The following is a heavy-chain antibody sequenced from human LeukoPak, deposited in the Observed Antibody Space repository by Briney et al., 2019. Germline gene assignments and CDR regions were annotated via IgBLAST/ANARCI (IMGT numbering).Heavy chain of an antibody. J-gene: IGHJ6*02. Sequence: GGSLRLSCAASGFTFSSYAMSWVRQAPGKGLEWVSTLVGSGFTIYYSDSVKGRFTISRDNSKNTVYLLMNSLRAEDTAVYYCARGLRYYYGMDVWGQGTTVTVSS. D-gene: IGHD4-17*01. CDR1: GFTFSSYA. CDR2: LVGSGFTI. V-gene: IGHV3-23*01. CDR3: ARGLRYYYGMDV.